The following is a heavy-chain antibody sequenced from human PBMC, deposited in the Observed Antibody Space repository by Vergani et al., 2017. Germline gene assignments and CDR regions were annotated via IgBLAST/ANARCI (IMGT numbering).Heavy chain of an antibody. V-gene: IGHV4-39*01. CDR1: GGSISSSSYY. D-gene: IGHD5-18*01. Sequence: QLQLQESGPGLVKPSETLSLTCTVSGGSISSSSYYWGWIRQPPGKGLEWIGSIYYSGSTYYNPSLKSRVTISVDTSKNKFSLKLSSVTAADTAVYYCATLGIQLWMHFDYWGQGTLVTVSS. J-gene: IGHJ4*02. CDR2: IYYSGST. CDR3: ATLGIQLWMHFDY.